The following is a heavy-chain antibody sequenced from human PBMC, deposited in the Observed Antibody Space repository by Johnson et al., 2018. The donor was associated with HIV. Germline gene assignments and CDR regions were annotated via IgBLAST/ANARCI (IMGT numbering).Heavy chain of an antibody. Sequence: QVQLVESGGGLVKPGGSLRLSCAASGFTFSDYYMSWIRQAPGKGLEWVSYISSSGSTIYYADSVKGRFTISRDNAKNSLYLQMNSLRAEDTALYYCAKVTPYSSSSSAFDIWGQGTMVTVSS. CDR2: ISSSGSTI. V-gene: IGHV3-11*01. J-gene: IGHJ3*02. CDR1: GFTFSDYY. CDR3: AKVTPYSSSSSAFDI. D-gene: IGHD6-6*01.